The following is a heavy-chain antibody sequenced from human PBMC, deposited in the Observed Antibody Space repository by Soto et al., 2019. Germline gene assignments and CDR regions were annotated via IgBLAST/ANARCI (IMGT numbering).Heavy chain of an antibody. CDR3: ASRNNSSSGDRRIDV. CDR1: GGTFNTYT. J-gene: IGHJ6*02. CDR2: IMPLYAKP. D-gene: IGHD3-10*01. V-gene: IGHV1-69*01. Sequence: QVQLVQSGAEVKKPGSSVKVSCKASGGTFNTYTISWVRQVPGQGLEWMGGIMPLYAKPTYAQPFLGRLTIAADEHTSTVYMELSSLRSEDTALYNCASRNNSSSGDRRIDVWGRGTAVSVSS.